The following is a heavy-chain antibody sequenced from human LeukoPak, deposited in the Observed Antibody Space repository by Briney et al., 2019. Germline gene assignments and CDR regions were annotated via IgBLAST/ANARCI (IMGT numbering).Heavy chain of an antibody. CDR1: GFTFSNAW. V-gene: IGHV3-7*01. CDR2: IKEDGSEI. J-gene: IGHJ4*02. D-gene: IGHD2-15*01. CDR3: ATDRGWFVLDY. Sequence: GGSLRLSCAASGFTFSNAWMSWVRQAPGKGLQWVANIKEDGSEIYYVDSVKGRFTISRDNAKNSVYLQMNSLRVEDTAVYYCATDRGWFVLDYWGQGSLVTVSS.